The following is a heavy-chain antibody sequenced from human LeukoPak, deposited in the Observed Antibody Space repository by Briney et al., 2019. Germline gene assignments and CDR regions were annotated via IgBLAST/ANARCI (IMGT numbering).Heavy chain of an antibody. Sequence: GGSLRLSCAASGFTFHDYAMHWVRQAPGKGLEWVSLISRDGGSTYYADSVKGRFTISRDNSKNSLYLQMNSLRAEDTAFYYCAKGLSGTDAFDIWGQGTMVTVSS. D-gene: IGHD3-9*01. CDR1: GFTFHDYA. CDR2: ISRDGGST. V-gene: IGHV3-43*02. CDR3: AKGLSGTDAFDI. J-gene: IGHJ3*02.